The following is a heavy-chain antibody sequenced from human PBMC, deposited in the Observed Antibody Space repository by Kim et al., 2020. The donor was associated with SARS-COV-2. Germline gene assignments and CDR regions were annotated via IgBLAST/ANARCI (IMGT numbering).Heavy chain of an antibody. CDR1: GFTFNSYG. CDR3: ARDDGAASGDY. Sequence: GGSLRLSCAASGFTFNSYGMHWVRQAPGKGLEWVAVIWYDGSKKYYADSVKGRFTISRDNSKNTLYLQMNSLRAEDTAVYYCARDDGAASGDYWGQGTLVTVSS. J-gene: IGHJ4*02. D-gene: IGHD6-13*01. V-gene: IGHV3-33*01. CDR2: IWYDGSKK.